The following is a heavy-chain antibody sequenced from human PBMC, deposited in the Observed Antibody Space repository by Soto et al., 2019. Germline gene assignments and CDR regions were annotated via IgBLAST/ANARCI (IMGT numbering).Heavy chain of an antibody. V-gene: IGHV3-30*03. CDR3: ARDFVVGGPTINYYYGMDV. CDR2: ISYDGSNK. J-gene: IGHJ6*02. D-gene: IGHD1-26*01. CDR1: GFTFSSYG. Sequence: GGSLRLSCAASGFTFSSYGMHWVRQAPGKGLEWVAVISYDGSNKYYADSVKGRFTISRDNSKNTLYLQMNSLGAEDTAVYYCARDFVVGGPTINYYYGMDVWGQGTTVTGSS.